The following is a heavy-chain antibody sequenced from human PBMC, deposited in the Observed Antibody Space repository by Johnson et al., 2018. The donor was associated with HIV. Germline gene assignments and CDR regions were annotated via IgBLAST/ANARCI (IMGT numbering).Heavy chain of an antibody. CDR1: RFTFSDYY. V-gene: IGHV3-11*04. D-gene: IGHD3-22*01. Sequence: VQLVESGGGVVRPGGSLRLSCAASRFTFSDYYMSWIRQTPGKGLEWVSYISSSGGTIYYADSVKGRFSISRDNAKNSLYLQMNSPRAEDTAVYYCARDRGYWDAFDIWGQGTMVTVSS. J-gene: IGHJ3*02. CDR2: ISSSGGTI. CDR3: ARDRGYWDAFDI.